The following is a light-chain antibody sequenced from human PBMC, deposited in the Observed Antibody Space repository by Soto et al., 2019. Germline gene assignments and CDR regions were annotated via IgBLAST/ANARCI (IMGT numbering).Light chain of an antibody. CDR3: MQGTHWPLT. CDR2: QVS. CDR1: QSLVYRDRNTY. Sequence: DVVMTQSPLSLPVTLGQPASISCRSSQSLVYRDRNTYLNWFQQRPGQSPRRLIYQVSNRDSGVPDRFSGSWSGTEFTLKISRVEAEDVGVYYCMQGTHWPLTFGGGTKVEIK. V-gene: IGKV2-30*01. J-gene: IGKJ4*01.